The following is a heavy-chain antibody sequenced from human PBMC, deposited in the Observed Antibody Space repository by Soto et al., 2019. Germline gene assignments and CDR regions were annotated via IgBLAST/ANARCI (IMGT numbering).Heavy chain of an antibody. CDR3: AAGGGLPRYY. J-gene: IGHJ4*02. V-gene: IGHV4-30-2*01. D-gene: IGHD5-12*01. CDR2: IYHSGST. CDR1: GGSSNSGGYS. Sequence: QLQLQESGSGLVKPSQTLSLTCAVSGGSSNSGGYSWSWIRQPPGKGLEWIGYIYHSGSTYYNPSLKSRVTISVDRSKNHFSLKLSSVTAADTAVYYCAAGGGLPRYYWGQGTLVTVSS.